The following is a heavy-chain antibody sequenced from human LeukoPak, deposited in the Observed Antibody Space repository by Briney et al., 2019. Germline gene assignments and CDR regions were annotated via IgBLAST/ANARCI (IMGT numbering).Heavy chain of an antibody. CDR3: ARRIAAAGNDAFDI. D-gene: IGHD6-13*01. J-gene: IGHJ3*02. CDR2: INPNSGDT. Sequence: ASVKVSCKASGYTFTDYYIHWVRQAPGQGLGWMGWINPNSGDTNYAQKFQGRVTMTRDTSISTAYMELSRLRPDDTAVYYCARRIAAAGNDAFDIWGQGTMVTVSS. V-gene: IGHV1-2*02. CDR1: GYTFTDYY.